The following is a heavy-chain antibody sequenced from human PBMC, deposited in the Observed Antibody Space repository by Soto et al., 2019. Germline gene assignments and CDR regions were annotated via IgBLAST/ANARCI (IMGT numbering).Heavy chain of an antibody. J-gene: IGHJ5*02. CDR1: GYTFTGYF. V-gene: IGHV1-2*02. CDR3: ARGGGTTLAPLP. CDR2: INPNSGAT. D-gene: IGHD3-16*01. Sequence: ASVKVSCKASGYTFTGYFMHWVRQAPGEGLEWMGWINPNSGATKYAPKFQGRVTMTRDTSNRTAYLELSRLTSDDTAIYYCARGGGTTLAPLPWGPGTLVTVSS.